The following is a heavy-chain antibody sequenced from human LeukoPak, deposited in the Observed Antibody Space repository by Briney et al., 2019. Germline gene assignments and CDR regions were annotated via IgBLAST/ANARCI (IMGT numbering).Heavy chain of an antibody. CDR2: ISANNGNT. CDR3: ASPHRHKNAFDI. V-gene: IGHV1-18*01. J-gene: IGHJ3*02. CDR1: GYTFTSFA. Sequence: ASVKVSCKTSGYTFTSFAISWVRQAPGQGLEWMGWISANNGNTNYAQRFQGRVTMTTDTSTSTAYMELRSLRSDDTAVYYCASPHRHKNAFDIWGQGTMVTVSS.